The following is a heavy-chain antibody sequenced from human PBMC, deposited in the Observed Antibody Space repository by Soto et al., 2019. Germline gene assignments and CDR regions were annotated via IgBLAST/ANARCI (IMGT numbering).Heavy chain of an antibody. Sequence: AGGSLRLSCAASGFTFSSYSMSWVRQAPGKGLEWVSGFRTSGDGGTTYYADSVKGRFTISRDNSKKMLFLQMNSLRAEDTAIYYCAKKVNSSPGSQYFDYWGQGTLVTVSS. CDR2: FRTSGDGGTT. D-gene: IGHD3-10*01. CDR1: GFTFSSYS. J-gene: IGHJ4*02. CDR3: AKKVNSSPGSQYFDY. V-gene: IGHV3-23*01.